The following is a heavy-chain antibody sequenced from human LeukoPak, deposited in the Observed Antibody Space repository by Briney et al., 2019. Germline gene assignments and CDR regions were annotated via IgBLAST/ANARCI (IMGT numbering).Heavy chain of an antibody. CDR3: ARDGYYDSSGYYNFDY. J-gene: IGHJ4*02. V-gene: IGHV1-69*05. D-gene: IGHD3-22*01. CDR1: GGTFSSYA. CDR2: IIPIFGTA. Sequence: SVKVSCKASGGTFSSYAFSWVRQAPGQGLEWMGRIIPIFGTANYAQKFQGRVTITTDESTSTAYMELSSLRSEDTAVYYCARDGYYDSSGYYNFDYWGQGTLVTVSS.